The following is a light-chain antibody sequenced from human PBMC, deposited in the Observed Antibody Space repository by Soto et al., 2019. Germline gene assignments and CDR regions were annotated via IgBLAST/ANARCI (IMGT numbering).Light chain of an antibody. Sequence: DIVMTQSPLSLPVTPGEPASISCRSSQSLLHSNGYVYLDWYLQRPGQSPQLLIYLASYRASGVPDRFSGSGSGTDFTLKISRVEAEDVGVYYCMQALQAPPWTFGQGTKVEIK. CDR1: QSLLHSNGYVY. V-gene: IGKV2-28*01. CDR3: MQALQAPPWT. J-gene: IGKJ1*01. CDR2: LAS.